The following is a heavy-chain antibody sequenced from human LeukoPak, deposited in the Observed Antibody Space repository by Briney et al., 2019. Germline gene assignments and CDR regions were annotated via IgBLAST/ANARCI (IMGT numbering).Heavy chain of an antibody. CDR2: IYHSGST. CDR3: ARTYYYDSSGYYADAFDI. CDR1: GGSISSGGYS. V-gene: IGHV4-30-2*01. D-gene: IGHD3-22*01. J-gene: IGHJ3*02. Sequence: PSQTLSLTCAVSGGSISSGGYSWSWIRQPPGKGLEWIGYIYHSGSTYYNPSLKSRVTISVDRSKYQFSLKLSSVTAADTAVYYCARTYYYDSSGYYADAFDIWGQGTMVTVSS.